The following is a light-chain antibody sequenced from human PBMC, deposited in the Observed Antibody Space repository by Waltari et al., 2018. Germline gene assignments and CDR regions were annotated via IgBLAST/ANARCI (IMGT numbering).Light chain of an antibody. CDR1: YSNIGRNY. V-gene: IGLV1-47*01. CDR2: RDK. Sequence: QSVLTQPPSVSGTPGQTVTISCSGSYSNIGRNYVYWYRQFPRTAPPIVIYRDKDRPSGVAARLSGSKSGTSASLAISGLRSEDEAIYHCAAWDDSLHVVFGGGTKVTVL. J-gene: IGLJ2*01. CDR3: AAWDDSLHVV.